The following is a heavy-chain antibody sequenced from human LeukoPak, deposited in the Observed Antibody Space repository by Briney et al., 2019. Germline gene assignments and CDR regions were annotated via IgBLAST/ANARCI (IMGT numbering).Heavy chain of an antibody. Sequence: GSVKVSCKASGYTFTSYDINWVRQATGQGLEGMGWMNPNSGNTGYAQKFQGRVTMTKNTYISTAYMDLTSLRSEDTAVYYCARALSWTTESYYYMDVWGKGTTVTVS. CDR3: ARALSWTTESYYYMDV. V-gene: IGHV1-8*01. CDR2: MNPNSGNT. J-gene: IGHJ6*03. CDR1: GYTFTSYD. D-gene: IGHD3/OR15-3a*01.